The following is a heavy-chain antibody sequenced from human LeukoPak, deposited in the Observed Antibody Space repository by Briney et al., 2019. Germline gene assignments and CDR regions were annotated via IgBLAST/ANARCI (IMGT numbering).Heavy chain of an antibody. CDR3: ARRYSGSYWGGFDP. CDR2: IYHSGST. V-gene: IGHV4-38-2*02. Sequence: SETLSLTCTVSGYSISSGYYWGWIRQPPGKGLEWIGSIYHSGSTYYNPSLKRRVTISVDTSKNQFSLKLSSVTAADTAVYYCARRYSGSYWGGFDPWGQGTLVTVSS. J-gene: IGHJ5*02. CDR1: GYSISSGYY. D-gene: IGHD1-26*01.